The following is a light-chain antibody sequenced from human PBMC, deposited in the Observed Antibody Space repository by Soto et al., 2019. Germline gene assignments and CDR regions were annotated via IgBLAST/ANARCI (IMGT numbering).Light chain of an antibody. CDR2: AAS. V-gene: IGKV1-39*01. CDR3: QQTDSIPYT. CDR1: QSISIY. J-gene: IGKJ2*01. Sequence: DIQMTQSPSSLSASVGDRVTITCRASQSISIYLNGYQQKPGKAPNLLIYAASSLHTGVPSRFSGRGSGTDFTLTISTLQPEDFATYYCQQTDSIPYTFGQGTKMEIK.